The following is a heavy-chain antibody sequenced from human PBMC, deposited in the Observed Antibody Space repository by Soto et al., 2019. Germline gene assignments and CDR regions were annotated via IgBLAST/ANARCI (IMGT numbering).Heavy chain of an antibody. CDR1: GYTFTSYA. Sequence: ASVKVSCKASGYTFTSYAMHWVRQAPGQRLEWMGWINAGNGNTKYSQKFQGRVTMTEDTSTDTAYMELSSLRSEDTAVYYCATLGATTGGYYYGMDVWGQGTTVTVSS. CDR2: INAGNGNT. D-gene: IGHD1-26*01. V-gene: IGHV1-3*01. J-gene: IGHJ6*02. CDR3: ATLGATTGGYYYGMDV.